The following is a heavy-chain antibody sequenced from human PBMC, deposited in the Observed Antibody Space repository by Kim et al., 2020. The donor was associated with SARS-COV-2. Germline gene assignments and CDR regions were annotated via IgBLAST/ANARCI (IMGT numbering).Heavy chain of an antibody. D-gene: IGHD6-13*01. CDR2: IWNDGSRK. CDR1: GFTFSGNG. CDR3: ARDTWYSSTSKILDF. V-gene: IGHV3-33*01. J-gene: IGHJ4*02. Sequence: GGSLRLSCAASGFTFSGNGMHWVRQAPGKGLEWVAVIWNDGSRKYYADSVKGRFTISRDNSKNTLSLQMNSLRAEDTAVYYCARDTWYSSTSKILDFWGQGTLVTVSS.